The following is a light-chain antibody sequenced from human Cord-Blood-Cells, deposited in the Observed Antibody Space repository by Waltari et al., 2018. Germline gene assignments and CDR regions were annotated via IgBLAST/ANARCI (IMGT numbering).Light chain of an antibody. CDR2: DAS. V-gene: IGKV3-11*01. CDR1: QSVSSY. Sequence: EIVLTQSPATLSLSPGERATLSCRASQSVSSYLAWYQQKPGQAPRLLIYDASNRATGIPDRFSGSGSGTDFTLTINSLEPEDFAVYYCQQRSNWLTFGGGTKVEIK. J-gene: IGKJ4*01. CDR3: QQRSNWLT.